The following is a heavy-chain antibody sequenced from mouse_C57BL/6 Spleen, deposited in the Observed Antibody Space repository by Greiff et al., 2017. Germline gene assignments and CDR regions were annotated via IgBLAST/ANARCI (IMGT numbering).Heavy chain of an antibody. CDR3: TLYYSNYGFAY. D-gene: IGHD2-5*01. CDR2: IDPEDGDT. Sequence: VQLKQSGAELVRPGASVKLSCTASGFNIKDYYMHWVKQRPEQGLEWIGRIDPEDGDTEYAPKFQGKATMTADTSSNTAYLQLSSLTSEDTAVYYCTLYYSNYGFAYWGQGTLVTVSA. J-gene: IGHJ3*01. CDR1: GFNIKDYY. V-gene: IGHV14-1*01.